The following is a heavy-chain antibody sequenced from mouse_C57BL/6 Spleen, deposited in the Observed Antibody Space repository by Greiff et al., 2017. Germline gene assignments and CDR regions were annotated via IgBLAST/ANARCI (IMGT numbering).Heavy chain of an antibody. V-gene: IGHV14-1*01. D-gene: IGHD3-2*01. J-gene: IGHJ3*01. CDR1: GFNIKDYY. CDR2: IDPEDGDT. CDR3: AGTARATAWFAY. Sequence: VQLQQSGAELVRPGASVKLSCTASGFNIKDYYMHWVKQRPEQGLEWIGRIDPEDGDTEYAPKFQGKATMTADTSSNTAYLQLSSLTSEDTAVYYCAGTARATAWFAYWGQGTLVTVSA.